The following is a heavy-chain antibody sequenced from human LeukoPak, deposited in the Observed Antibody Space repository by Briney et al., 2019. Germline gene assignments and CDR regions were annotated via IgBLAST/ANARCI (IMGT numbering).Heavy chain of an antibody. J-gene: IGHJ4*02. Sequence: SVKVSCKASGGTFSSYAISWVRQAPGQGLEWMGRIIPIFGTANYAQKFQGRVTMTRDTSTSTVYMELSSLRSEDTAVYYCARDGGSYRHGFDYWGQGTLVTVSS. CDR1: GGTFSSYA. CDR2: IIPIFGTA. V-gene: IGHV1-69*05. CDR3: ARDGGSYRHGFDY. D-gene: IGHD1-26*01.